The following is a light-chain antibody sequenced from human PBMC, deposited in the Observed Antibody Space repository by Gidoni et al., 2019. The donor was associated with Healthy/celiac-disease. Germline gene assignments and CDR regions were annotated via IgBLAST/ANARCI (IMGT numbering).Light chain of an antibody. V-gene: IGLV1-44*01. CDR3: AAWDDSLNGVV. CDR1: SSNIGSNT. J-gene: IGLJ3*02. CDR2: SNN. Sequence: QSVLTQPPSASGTPAQRVTSSCSVSSSNIGSNTVNRYQQLPGTAPKLHIYSNNQRPSGVPDRFSGSKSGTSAALAISGLQSEDEADYYCAAWDDSLNGVVFGGGTKLTVL.